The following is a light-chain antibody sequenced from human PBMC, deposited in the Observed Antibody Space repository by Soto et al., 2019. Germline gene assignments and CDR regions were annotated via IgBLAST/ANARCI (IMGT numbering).Light chain of an antibody. CDR2: DAS. Sequence: EIVMTQSPATLSVSPGERATLSCRASQSVSSSLAWYQQKPGQAPRLLIYDASARATSIPARFSGSGSGTEFTLTISSLQSEDFAVYYCQQYNNWPFTFGGGTKVEI. CDR3: QQYNNWPFT. V-gene: IGKV3-15*01. J-gene: IGKJ4*01. CDR1: QSVSSS.